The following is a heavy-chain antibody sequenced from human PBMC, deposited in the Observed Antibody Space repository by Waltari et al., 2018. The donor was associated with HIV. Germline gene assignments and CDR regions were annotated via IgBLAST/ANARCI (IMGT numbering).Heavy chain of an antibody. V-gene: IGHV6-1*01. CDR2: TFYRSEWRF. CDR1: RHSLSSNTAA. CDR3: VRDSFGFDI. D-gene: IGHD3-10*01. J-gene: IGHJ4*03. Sequence: QVRLQQSGPGVMKTSQPLSLTCDVSRHSLSSNTAAWNWVRWSPSRGLEWLGKTFYRSEWRFDYATLLQGRLSISVDISKNQFSLHLTSLNPEDTATYYCVRDSFGFDIWGQGT.